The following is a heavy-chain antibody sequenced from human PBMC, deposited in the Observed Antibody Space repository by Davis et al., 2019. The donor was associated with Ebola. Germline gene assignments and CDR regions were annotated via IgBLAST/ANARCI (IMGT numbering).Heavy chain of an antibody. J-gene: IGHJ4*02. CDR1: GFTFSSYA. D-gene: IGHD1-26*01. CDR2: IWYDGSNK. V-gene: IGHV3-33*08. CDR3: ASESGSYFANYFDY. Sequence: PGGSLRLSCAASGFTFSSYAMSWVRQAPGKGLEWVAVIWYDGSNKYYADSVKGRFTISRDNSKNTLYLQMNSLRAEDTAVYYCASESGSYFANYFDYWGQGTLVTVSS.